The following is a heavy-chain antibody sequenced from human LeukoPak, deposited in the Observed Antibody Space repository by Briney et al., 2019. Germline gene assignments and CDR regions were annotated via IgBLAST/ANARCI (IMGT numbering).Heavy chain of an antibody. CDR3: ARVRSSGPPLD. D-gene: IGHD3-10*01. CDR2: ISGSGGST. J-gene: IGHJ3*01. Sequence: GGSLRLSCAASEFTFSSYAMSWVRQAPGKGLEWVSTISGSGGSTYYADSVKGRFTISRDNSKNTLYLQMNSLRAEDTAVYYCARVRSSGPPLDWGQGTMVTVSS. V-gene: IGHV3-23*01. CDR1: EFTFSSYA.